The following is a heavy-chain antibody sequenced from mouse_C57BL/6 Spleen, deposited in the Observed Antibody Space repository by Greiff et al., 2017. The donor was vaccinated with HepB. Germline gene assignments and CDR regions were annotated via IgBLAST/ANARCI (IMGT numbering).Heavy chain of an antibody. CDR2: IYPGSGNT. Sequence: VKLQQSGPELVKPGASVKISCKASGYSFTSYYIHWVKQRPGQGLEWIGWIYPGSGNTKYNEKFKGKATLTADTSSSTAYMQLSSLTSEDSAVYYCARGRGYYFDYWGQGTTLTVSS. CDR1: GYSFTSYY. CDR3: ARGRGYYFDY. J-gene: IGHJ2*01. V-gene: IGHV1-66*01.